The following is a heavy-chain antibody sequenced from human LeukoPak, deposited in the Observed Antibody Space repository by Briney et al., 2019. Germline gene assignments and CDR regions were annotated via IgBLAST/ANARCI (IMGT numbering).Heavy chain of an antibody. V-gene: IGHV3-23*01. Sequence: GGSLRLSCTVSGFTLSSYEMSWIRQAPGKGLEWVSSVDYSGGDTHYADSVMGRFTISRDNSKSTLYLQLSTLSAEDTAVYYCAKARGTDYGDYVIFDYWGQGTLVTVSS. J-gene: IGHJ4*02. CDR3: AKARGTDYGDYVIFDY. CDR1: GFTLSSYE. CDR2: VDYSGGDT. D-gene: IGHD4-17*01.